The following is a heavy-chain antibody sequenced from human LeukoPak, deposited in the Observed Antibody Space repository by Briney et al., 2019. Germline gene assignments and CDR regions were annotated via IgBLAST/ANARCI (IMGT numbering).Heavy chain of an antibody. J-gene: IGHJ4*02. CDR1: GFSFSGHG. V-gene: IGHV3-30*03. Sequence: QAGGSLRLSCAASGFSFSGHGMHWVRQAPGKGLEWVAVISYDGSNKYYADSVKGRFTISRDNSKNTLYLQMNSLRVEDTAVYYCARKYCTADCYSHCWGQGTLVAVS. CDR2: ISYDGSNK. CDR3: ARKYCTADCYSHC. D-gene: IGHD2-21*02.